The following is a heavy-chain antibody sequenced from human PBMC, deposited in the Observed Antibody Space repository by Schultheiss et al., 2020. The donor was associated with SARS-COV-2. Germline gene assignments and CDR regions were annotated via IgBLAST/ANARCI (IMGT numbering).Heavy chain of an antibody. CDR2: IWYDGSNK. V-gene: IGHV3-33*08. CDR1: GFSFSNYG. Sequence: GGSLRLSCAASGFSFSNYGMHWVRQAPGKGLEWVAVIWYDGSNKYYADSVKGRFTISRDNSKNTLYLQMNSLRAEDTAVYYCARPARVGPVAGTPHLYYWGQGTLVTVSS. CDR3: ARPARVGPVAGTPHLYY. J-gene: IGHJ4*02. D-gene: IGHD6-19*01.